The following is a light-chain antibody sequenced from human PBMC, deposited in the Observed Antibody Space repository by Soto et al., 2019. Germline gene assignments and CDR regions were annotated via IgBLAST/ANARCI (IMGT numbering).Light chain of an antibody. J-gene: IGKJ4*01. Sequence: EIVLTQSPGTLSLSPRERATLSCRASQSVSSSYLARYQQKPGQAPRLLIYGATSRATGIPDRFSGSGSGTDFTLTISRLEPEDFAVYYCQQYGSSPLTFGGGTKVEIK. CDR1: QSVSSSY. CDR2: GAT. V-gene: IGKV3-20*01. CDR3: QQYGSSPLT.